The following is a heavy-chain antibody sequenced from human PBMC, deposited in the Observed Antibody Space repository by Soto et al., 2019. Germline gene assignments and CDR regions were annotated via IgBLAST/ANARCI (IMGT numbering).Heavy chain of an antibody. V-gene: IGHV1-2*04. D-gene: IGHD6-13*01. CDR1: GYTFTGYY. CDR2: INPNSGGT. CDR3: ARDRSIAAAADYYYGMDV. Sequence: ASVKVSCKASGYTFTGYYMHWVRQAPGQGLEWMGWINPNSGGTNYAQKLQGWVTMTRDTSISTAYMELSSLRSDDTAVYYCARDRSIAAAADYYYGMDVWGQGTTVTVSS. J-gene: IGHJ6*02.